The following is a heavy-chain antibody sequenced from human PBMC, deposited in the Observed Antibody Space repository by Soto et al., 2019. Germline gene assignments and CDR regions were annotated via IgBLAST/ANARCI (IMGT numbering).Heavy chain of an antibody. CDR3: ARVTTMVRGVRIGTAYDAFDI. CDR1: GYTFTGYY. D-gene: IGHD3-10*01. Sequence: VKVSCKASGYTFTGYYMHWVRQAPGQGLEWMGWINPNSGGTNYAQKFQGWVTMTRDTSISTAYMELSRLRSDDTAVYYCARVTTMVRGVRIGTAYDAFDIWGQGTMVTVSS. V-gene: IGHV1-2*04. J-gene: IGHJ3*02. CDR2: INPNSGGT.